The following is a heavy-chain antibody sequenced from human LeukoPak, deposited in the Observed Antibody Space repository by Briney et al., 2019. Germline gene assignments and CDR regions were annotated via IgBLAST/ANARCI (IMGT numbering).Heavy chain of an antibody. V-gene: IGHV4-39*01. J-gene: IGHJ6*04. Sequence: SETLSLTCTVCGGSISSSSYYWGWIRRPPGKGLEWIGSIYYSGSTYYNPSLKSRVTISVDTSKNQFSLKLSSVTAADTAMYYCARHPSMTTVVMDVWGKGTTVTVSS. D-gene: IGHD4-23*01. CDR2: IYYSGST. CDR3: ARHPSMTTVVMDV. CDR1: GGSISSSSYY.